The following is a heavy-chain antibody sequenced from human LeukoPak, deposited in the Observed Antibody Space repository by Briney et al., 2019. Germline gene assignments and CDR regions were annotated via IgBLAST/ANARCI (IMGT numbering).Heavy chain of an antibody. D-gene: IGHD1-26*01. Sequence: GESLQISCKGSGYSFTSYWIGWVRQMPGKGLEWMGIIYPGDSDTRYSPSFQGQVTISADKSISTAYLQWSSLKASDTAIYFCARRISGYYIDYWGQGTLVTVSS. CDR2: IYPGDSDT. CDR1: GYSFTSYW. CDR3: ARRISGYYIDY. J-gene: IGHJ4*02. V-gene: IGHV5-51*01.